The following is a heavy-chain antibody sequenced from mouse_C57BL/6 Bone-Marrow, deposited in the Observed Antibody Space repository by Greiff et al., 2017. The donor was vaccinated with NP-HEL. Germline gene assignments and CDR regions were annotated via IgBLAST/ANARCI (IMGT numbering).Heavy chain of an antibody. CDR2: ISNGGGST. CDR1: GFTFSDYY. Sequence: EVMLVESGGGLVQPGGSLKLSCAASGFTFSDYYMYWVRQTPEKRLEWVAYISNGGGSTYYPDTVKGRFTISRDNAKNTLYLQMSRLKSEDTAMYYCARQRGGNSYFDYWGQGTTLTVSS. D-gene: IGHD2-1*01. V-gene: IGHV5-12*01. J-gene: IGHJ2*01. CDR3: ARQRGGNSYFDY.